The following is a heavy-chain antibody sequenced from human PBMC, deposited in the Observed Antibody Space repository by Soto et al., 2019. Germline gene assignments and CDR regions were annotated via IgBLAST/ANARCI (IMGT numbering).Heavy chain of an antibody. V-gene: IGHV1-69*01. CDR3: ARDPRSGWAHDAFDV. CDR2: IIPVFGAA. Sequence: QVHLVQSGAGLKCPGSPVRASCGSSGGPSSTSDFGWVRRAPGQGLEGLGGIIPVFGAANYAQKFKGRVTITADESTRTAYLEMGSLKAEDTATYYCARDPRSGWAHDAFDVWGPGTFIIVSS. J-gene: IGHJ3*01. D-gene: IGHD3-22*01. CDR1: GGPSSTSD.